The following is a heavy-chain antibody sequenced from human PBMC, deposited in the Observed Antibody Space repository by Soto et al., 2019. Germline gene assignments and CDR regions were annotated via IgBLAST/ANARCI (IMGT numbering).Heavy chain of an antibody. J-gene: IGHJ3*02. D-gene: IGHD6-6*01. V-gene: IGHV3-23*01. CDR2: ISGSGDGT. Sequence: GGSLRLSCAASGFTFSNYVMTWVRQTPGKGLEWVSGISGSGDGTFYADSVKGRFTISRDNSKNTLYLQMDSLRAEDTALYYCAKIKGIAGRFDAFDIWGRGTVVTVSS. CDR1: GFTFSNYV. CDR3: AKIKGIAGRFDAFDI.